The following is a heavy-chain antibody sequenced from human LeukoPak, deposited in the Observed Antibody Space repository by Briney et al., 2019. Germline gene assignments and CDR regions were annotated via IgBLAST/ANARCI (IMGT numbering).Heavy chain of an antibody. J-gene: IGHJ4*02. CDR3: ARARGGFSSIAVAPDY. V-gene: IGHV1-69*06. CDR2: IIPIFGTA. CDR1: GYTFTSYD. D-gene: IGHD6-19*01. Sequence: ASVKVSCKASGYTFTSYDINWVRQAPGQGLEWMGGIIPIFGTANYAQKFQGRVTITADKSTSTAYMELSSLRSEDTAVYYCARARGGFSSIAVAPDYWGQGTLVTVSS.